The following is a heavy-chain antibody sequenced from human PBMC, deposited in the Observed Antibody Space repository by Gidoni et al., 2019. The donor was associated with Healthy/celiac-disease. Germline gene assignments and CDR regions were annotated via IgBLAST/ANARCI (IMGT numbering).Heavy chain of an antibody. CDR1: GYSISSSNW. D-gene: IGHD6-13*01. V-gene: IGHV4-28*01. CDR3: ARSLYSSSWEAPFDY. J-gene: IGHJ4*02. Sequence: QVQLQESGPGLVKPSDTLSLTCAVSGYSISSSNWWGWIRQPPGKGLEWIGYIYYSGSTYYNPSLKSRVTMSVDTSKNQFSLKLSSVTAVDTAVYYCARSLYSSSWEAPFDYWGQGTLVTVSS. CDR2: IYYSGST.